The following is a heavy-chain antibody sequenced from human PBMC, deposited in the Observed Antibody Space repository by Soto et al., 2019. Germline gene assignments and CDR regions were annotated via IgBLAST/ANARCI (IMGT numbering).Heavy chain of an antibody. J-gene: IGHJ5*02. CDR1: GFTFSNYA. D-gene: IGHD3-3*01. CDR2: ISYDGSNN. V-gene: IGHV3-30-3*01. CDR3: SRGRSPYYGYFDP. Sequence: GGSLRLSCAAAGFTFSNYAMHWVRQAPGKGLEWVAVISYDGSNNYYADSVKGRFTISRDNSKNTLYVQMNSLRADDTAVYYCSRGRSPYYGYFDPWGPGTLVTVSS.